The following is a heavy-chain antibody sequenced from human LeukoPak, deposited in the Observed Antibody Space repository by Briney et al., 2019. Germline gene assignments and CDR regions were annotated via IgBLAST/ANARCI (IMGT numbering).Heavy chain of an antibody. J-gene: IGHJ5*02. CDR1: GGSFSGYY. V-gene: IGHV4-34*01. Sequence: SETLSLTCAVYGGSFSGYYWSWIRQPPGKGLEWFGEINHSGSTNYNPSLKSRVTISVDTSKNQFSLKLSSVTAADTAVYYCASSLRYNWNRPYWFDPWGQGTLVTVSS. CDR3: ASSLRYNWNRPYWFDP. CDR2: INHSGST. D-gene: IGHD1-20*01.